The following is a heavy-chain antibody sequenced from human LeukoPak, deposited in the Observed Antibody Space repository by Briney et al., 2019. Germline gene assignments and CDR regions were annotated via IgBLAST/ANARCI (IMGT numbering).Heavy chain of an antibody. J-gene: IGHJ5*02. V-gene: IGHV4-39*07. CDR1: GGSISRSSYS. CDR2: IYYRGSP. D-gene: IGHD6-19*01. CDR3: ARGFRSSSGWSKGGWFDP. Sequence: SETLSLTCTVSGGSISRSSYSWGWIRQPPGKGLEWIGSIYYRGSPYYNPSLQSRVTLSVDTSKNQFSLKLSSVTAADTAVYYCARGFRSSSGWSKGGWFDPWGQGTLVTVSS.